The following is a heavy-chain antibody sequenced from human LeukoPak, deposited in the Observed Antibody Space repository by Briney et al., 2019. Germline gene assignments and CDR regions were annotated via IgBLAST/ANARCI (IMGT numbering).Heavy chain of an antibody. CDR1: GYTFTSYD. CDR2: MNPNSGNT. J-gene: IGHJ4*02. V-gene: IGHV1-8*01. CDR3: ARDSLDYYDSSGYYYVGDY. Sequence: ASVKVSCKASGYTFTSYDINWVRQATGQGLEWMGWMNPNSGNTGYAQKFQGRVTMTTDTSTSTAYMELRSLRSDDTAVYYCARDSLDYYDSSGYYYVGDYWGQGTLVTVSS. D-gene: IGHD3-22*01.